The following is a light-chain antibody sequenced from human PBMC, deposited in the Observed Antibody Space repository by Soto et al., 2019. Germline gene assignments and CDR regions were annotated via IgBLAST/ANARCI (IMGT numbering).Light chain of an antibody. CDR3: QQYNTYSWT. CDR1: QSISTW. J-gene: IGKJ1*01. Sequence: DIQMTQSPSTLSASVGDRVTITCRASQSISTWLTWYQQKPGKGPTLRIYKASRLESGVPSRFSGSGSGTEFALTISSLQPADFATYYCQQYNTYSWTFGQGTKVDIK. CDR2: KAS. V-gene: IGKV1-5*03.